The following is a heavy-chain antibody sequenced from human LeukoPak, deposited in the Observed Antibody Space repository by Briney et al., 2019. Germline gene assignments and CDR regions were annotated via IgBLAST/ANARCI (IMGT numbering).Heavy chain of an antibody. J-gene: IGHJ4*02. CDR3: ARDDCGGGSCYLGDY. Sequence: ASVKVSCKASGYTFTSYGTNWVRQAPGQGLEWMGWISAYNGNTNYAQKLQGRVTMTTDTSTSTAYMELRSLRSDDTAVYYCARDDCGGGSCYLGDYWGQGTLVTVSS. CDR1: GYTFTSYG. D-gene: IGHD2-15*01. V-gene: IGHV1-18*01. CDR2: ISAYNGNT.